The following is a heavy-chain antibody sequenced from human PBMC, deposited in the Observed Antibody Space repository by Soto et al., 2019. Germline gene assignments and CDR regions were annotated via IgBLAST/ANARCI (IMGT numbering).Heavy chain of an antibody. D-gene: IGHD3-22*01. CDR3: ASIPRGSYSREALEYYYYYYGMDV. V-gene: IGHV4-61*01. J-gene: IGHJ6*02. CDR1: GGSVSSGSYY. CDR2: IYYSGST. Sequence: SETLSLTCTLYGGSVSSGSYYWSWIRQPPGKGLEWIGYIYYSGSTNYNPSLKSRVTISVDNSKNQFSLKLISVTAADTAVYYCASIPRGSYSREALEYYYYYYGMDVWGQGTTVTVSS.